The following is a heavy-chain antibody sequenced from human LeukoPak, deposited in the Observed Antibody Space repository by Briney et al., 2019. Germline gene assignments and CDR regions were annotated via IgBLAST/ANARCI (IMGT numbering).Heavy chain of an antibody. D-gene: IGHD6-19*01. Sequence: GGSLRLSCAASGITLSSYGMHWVRQAPGKGLEWVAFMRYDGSNRYYTDSVKARFTISRDNAKKSLYLQMNSVRVEDTAVYYCARGVTGTGGDYFDSWGQGTLVTVSS. CDR3: ARGVTGTGGDYFDS. CDR1: GITLSSYG. CDR2: MRYDGSNR. V-gene: IGHV3-30*02. J-gene: IGHJ4*02.